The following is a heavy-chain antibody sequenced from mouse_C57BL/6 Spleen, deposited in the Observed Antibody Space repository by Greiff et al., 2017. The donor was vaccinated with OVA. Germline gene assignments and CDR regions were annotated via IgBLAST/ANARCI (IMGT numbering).Heavy chain of an antibody. J-gene: IGHJ2*01. D-gene: IGHD1-1*01. CDR2: IYPGSGST. CDR1: GYTFTSYW. Sequence: QVQLKQPGAELVKPGASVKMSCKASGYTFTSYWITWVKQRPGQGLEWIGDIYPGSGSTNYNEKFKSKATLTVDTSSSTAYMQLSSLTSEDSAVYYCAGGSSYRPYYFDYGGQGTTLTVSA. CDR3: AGGSSYRPYYFDY. V-gene: IGHV1-55*01.